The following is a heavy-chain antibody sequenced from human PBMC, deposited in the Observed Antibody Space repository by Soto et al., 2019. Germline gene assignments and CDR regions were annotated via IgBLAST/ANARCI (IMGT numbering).Heavy chain of an antibody. CDR1: GGSISSYY. CDR3: ARFLYGSGNYYFDY. V-gene: IGHV4-59*01. CDR2: IYYSGST. Sequence: SETLSLTCTVSGGSISSYYWSWIRQPPGKGLEWIGYIYYSGSTNYNPSLKGRVTISVDTFKNQFSLKLSSVTAADTAVYYCARFLYGSGNYYFDYWGQGTLVTVSS. J-gene: IGHJ4*02. D-gene: IGHD3-10*01.